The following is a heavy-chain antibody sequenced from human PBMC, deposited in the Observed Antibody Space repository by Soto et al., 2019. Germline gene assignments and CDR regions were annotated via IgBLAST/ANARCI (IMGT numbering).Heavy chain of an antibody. CDR2: IYYSGST. J-gene: IGHJ2*01. CDR3: ARFNWYFDL. V-gene: IGHV4-59*08. Sequence: QVQLQESGPGLVKPSETLSLTCTVSGGSISSYYWSWIRQPPGKGLEWIGYIYYSGSTNYNPSLKSRVTLSVDTSKNQFSLRLSSVAAADTAVYYCARFNWYFDLWGRGTLVTVSS. CDR1: GGSISSYY.